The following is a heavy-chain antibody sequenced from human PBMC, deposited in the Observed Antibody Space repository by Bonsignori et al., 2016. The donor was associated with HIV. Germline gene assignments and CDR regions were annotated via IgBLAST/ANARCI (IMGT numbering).Heavy chain of an antibody. J-gene: IGHJ6*03. V-gene: IGHV3-48*03. D-gene: IGHD3-3*01. Sequence: GGSLRLSCAASGFTFSRYEMNWVRQAPGKGLEWVSYISTSGNTIYFADSVKGRFTISRDNAKNSLYLQMSSLRVEDTAVYYCARHHIDFWSDYSHYYYMDVWGKGTAVTVSS. CDR2: ISTSGNTI. CDR3: ARHHIDFWSDYSHYYYMDV. CDR1: GFTFSRYE.